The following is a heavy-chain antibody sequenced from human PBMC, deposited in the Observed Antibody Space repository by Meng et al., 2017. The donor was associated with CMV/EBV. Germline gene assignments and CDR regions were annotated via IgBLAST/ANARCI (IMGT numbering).Heavy chain of an antibody. J-gene: IGHJ1*01. V-gene: IGHV3-30-3*01. Sequence: GGSLRLSCAASGFILSDYAMYWVRHAPGKGLEWVAVISYDGTNRQYADSVKGRFTTSKDFSRKTVSLEMNRLTTEDTALYYCARGGGSGIFSDVYFQNWGQGTLVTSPQ. CDR1: GFILSDYA. CDR2: ISYDGTNR. CDR3: ARGGGSGIFSDVYFQN. D-gene: IGHD3-3*02.